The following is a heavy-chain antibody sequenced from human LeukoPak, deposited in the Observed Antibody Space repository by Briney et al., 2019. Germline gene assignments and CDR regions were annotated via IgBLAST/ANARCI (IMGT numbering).Heavy chain of an antibody. D-gene: IGHD6-13*01. CDR3: AKGRSSWYVGNWFDP. Sequence: PGGSLRLSCAASGFTFSSYAMSWVRQAPGKGLEWVSAISGSGGSTYYADSVKGRFTISRDNSKNTLYLQMNSLRAEDTAVYYCAKGRSSWYVGNWFDPWGQGTLVTASS. J-gene: IGHJ5*02. V-gene: IGHV3-23*01. CDR2: ISGSGGST. CDR1: GFTFSSYA.